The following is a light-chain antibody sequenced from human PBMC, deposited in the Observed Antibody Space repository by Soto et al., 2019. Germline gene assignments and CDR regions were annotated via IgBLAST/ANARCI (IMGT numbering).Light chain of an antibody. CDR3: TSYAGSNNPYV. J-gene: IGLJ1*01. Sequence: QSALTQPPSASGSPGQSVTISCTGTSSDVGGYDYVSWYQQHPGKAPKLMIYAVNKRPSGVSDRFSGSKSGNTASLTVSGLQADDEADYYCTSYAGSNNPYVFGTGTKVTVL. V-gene: IGLV2-8*01. CDR2: AVN. CDR1: SSDVGGYDY.